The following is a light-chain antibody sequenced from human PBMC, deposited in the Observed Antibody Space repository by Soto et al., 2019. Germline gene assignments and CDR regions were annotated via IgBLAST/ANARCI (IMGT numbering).Light chain of an antibody. CDR3: QQYHNWPA. CDR1: QSVFSS. Sequence: DIVMTQSPVTLSVSPGERATLSCRASQSVFSSLAWYQQKPGQAPRLLIYGAATRATGIPARFSGSGSGTEFTLTISSLQSEDFAIYYCQQYHNWPAFGQGTKVDIK. J-gene: IGKJ1*01. V-gene: IGKV3-15*01. CDR2: GAA.